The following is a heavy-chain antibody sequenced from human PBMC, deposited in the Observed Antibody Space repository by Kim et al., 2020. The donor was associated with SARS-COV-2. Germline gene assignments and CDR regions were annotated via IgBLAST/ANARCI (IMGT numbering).Heavy chain of an antibody. CDR1: GFTFSSYD. CDR2: IGTAGDT. V-gene: IGHV3-13*01. J-gene: IGHJ5*02. CDR3: ARALLPNWFDP. Sequence: GGSLRLSCAASGFTFSSYDMHWVRQATGKGLEWVSAIGTAGDTYYPGSVKGRFTISRENAKNSLYLQMNSLRAGDTAVYYCARALLPNWFDPWGQGTLVTVSS. D-gene: IGHD3-10*01.